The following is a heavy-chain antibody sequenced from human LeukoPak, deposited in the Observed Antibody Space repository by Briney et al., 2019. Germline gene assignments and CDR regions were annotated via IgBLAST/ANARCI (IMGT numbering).Heavy chain of an antibody. V-gene: IGHV7-4-1*01. CDR1: GYTFTSYA. D-gene: IGHD3-22*01. CDR3: ATAVDSSGRYPFDI. Sequence: ASVKVSCKASGYTFTSYAMNWVRQAPGQGLEWMGWINTNTGNPTYAQGFTGRFVFSLDTSVSTAYLQICSLKAEDTAVHYCATAVDSSGRYPFDIWGQGTMVTVSS. CDR2: INTNTGNP. J-gene: IGHJ3*02.